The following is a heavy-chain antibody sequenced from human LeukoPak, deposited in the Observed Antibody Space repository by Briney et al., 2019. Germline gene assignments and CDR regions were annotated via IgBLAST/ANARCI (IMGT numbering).Heavy chain of an antibody. CDR1: GGSISSGDYY. Sequence: PSETLSLTCTVSGGSISSGDYYWSWIRQPPGKGLEWIGYIYYSGSTYYNPSLKSRVTISVDTSKNQFSLKLSSVTAADTAVYYCATFTGWDYSSSPLFDYWGQGTLVTVSS. D-gene: IGHD6-6*01. J-gene: IGHJ4*02. V-gene: IGHV4-30-4*08. CDR3: ATFTGWDYSSSPLFDY. CDR2: IYYSGST.